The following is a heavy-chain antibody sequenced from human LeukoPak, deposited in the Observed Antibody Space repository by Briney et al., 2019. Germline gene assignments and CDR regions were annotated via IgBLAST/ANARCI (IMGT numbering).Heavy chain of an antibody. V-gene: IGHV3-15*01. CDR3: TTDYYGSGTPWVDY. Sequence: GGSLRLSCAASGFTFSNAWMSWVRQAPGKGLEWVGRIKSKTDGGTTDYAAPVKGRFTISRDDSKNTLYLQMNSLKTEDTAVYYCTTDYYGSGTPWVDYWGQGTLVTVSS. J-gene: IGHJ4*02. D-gene: IGHD3-10*01. CDR2: IKSKTDGGTT. CDR1: GFTFSNAW.